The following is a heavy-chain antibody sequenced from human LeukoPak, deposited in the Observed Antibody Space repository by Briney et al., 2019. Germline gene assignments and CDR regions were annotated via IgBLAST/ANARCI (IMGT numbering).Heavy chain of an antibody. V-gene: IGHV1-69*06. Sequence: ASVKVSCKASGGTFSSYAISRVRQAPGQGLEWMGGIIPIFGTANYAQKFQGRVTITADKSTSTAYMELSSLRSEDTAVYYCARGGTYYYDSSGYPFDYWGQGTLVTVSS. CDR2: IIPIFGTA. CDR3: ARGGTYYYDSSGYPFDY. CDR1: GGTFSSYA. J-gene: IGHJ4*02. D-gene: IGHD3-22*01.